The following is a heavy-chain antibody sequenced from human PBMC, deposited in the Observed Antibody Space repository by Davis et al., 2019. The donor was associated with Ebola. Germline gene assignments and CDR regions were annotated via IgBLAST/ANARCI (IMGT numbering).Heavy chain of an antibody. CDR1: GFTFSSYS. J-gene: IGHJ4*02. CDR3: ARDAQSTHCSTTSCYDY. Sequence: GESLKISCVASGFTFSSYSMNWVRQAPGQGLEWVSYISTSGGTIYYADSVKGRFTISRDIAKNSLYLQMNSLRDEDTAVYYCARDAQSTHCSTTSCYDYWGQGTLVTVSS. D-gene: IGHD2-2*01. V-gene: IGHV3-48*02. CDR2: ISTSGGTI.